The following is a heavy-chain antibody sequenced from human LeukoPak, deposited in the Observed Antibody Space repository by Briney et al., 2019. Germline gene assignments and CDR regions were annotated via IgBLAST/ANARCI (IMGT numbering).Heavy chain of an antibody. CDR3: AREGGKLLWFGELQVDDAFDI. D-gene: IGHD3-10*01. Sequence: GGSLRLSCATSGFTFSNYWMSWVRQAPGKGLEWVASVKQGGSEKYYMDSVKGRFTISRDNAKNSLYLQMNSLRAEDTAVYYCAREGGKLLWFGELQVDDAFDIWGQGTMVTVSS. V-gene: IGHV3-7*03. CDR1: GFTFSNYW. J-gene: IGHJ3*02. CDR2: VKQGGSEK.